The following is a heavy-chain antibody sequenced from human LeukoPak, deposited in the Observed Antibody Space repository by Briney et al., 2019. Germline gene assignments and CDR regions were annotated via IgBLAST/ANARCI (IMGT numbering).Heavy chain of an antibody. V-gene: IGHV4-34*01. Sequence: SETLSLTCAVYGGSFSGYYWSWIRQPPGKGLEWIGEINHSGSTNYNPPLKSRVTISVDTSKNQFSLKLSSVTAADTAVYYCARDGYSRYYYYGMDVWGQGTTVTVSS. D-gene: IGHD5-24*01. J-gene: IGHJ6*02. CDR3: ARDGYSRYYYYGMDV. CDR1: GGSFSGYY. CDR2: INHSGST.